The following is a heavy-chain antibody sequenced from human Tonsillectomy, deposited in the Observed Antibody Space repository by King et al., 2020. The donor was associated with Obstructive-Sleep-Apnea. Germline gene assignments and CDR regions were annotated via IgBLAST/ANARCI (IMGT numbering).Heavy chain of an antibody. D-gene: IGHD6-19*01. Sequence: VQLVESGGGLVQPGRSLRLSCASSGFTFDDYAIHWVRQAPGKGLEWVSGICWNSGRVCFADSVKGRFTSSRANAKNSLFLQMNSLRTEDTALYYCAKDLSSGWYGPVDYWGQGTLVTVSS. CDR1: GFTFDDYA. J-gene: IGHJ4*02. CDR3: AKDLSSGWYGPVDY. CDR2: ICWNSGRV. V-gene: IGHV3-9*01.